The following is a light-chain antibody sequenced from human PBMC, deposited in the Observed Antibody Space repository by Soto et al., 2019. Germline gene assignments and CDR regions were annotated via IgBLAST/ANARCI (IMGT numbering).Light chain of an antibody. CDR3: QQYDNLPYT. CDR2: AAS. J-gene: IGKJ2*01. CDR1: QDISNY. V-gene: IGKV1-33*01. Sequence: DIQMTHSPSSLSASVVDRITITCQASQDISNYLNWYQHKPWKAPKLLIYAASNLETRVPSRFSGSGSGTDCTVTISSLQPEDNATYYCQQYDNLPYTFGQGTKLQLK.